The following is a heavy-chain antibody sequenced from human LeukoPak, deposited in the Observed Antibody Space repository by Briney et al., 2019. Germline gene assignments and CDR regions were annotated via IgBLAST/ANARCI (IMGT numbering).Heavy chain of an antibody. CDR3: ARVRGYCSSTICYRYYFDY. J-gene: IGHJ4*02. D-gene: IGHD2-2*01. V-gene: IGHV4-38-2*01. CDR1: DYSISSGYY. CDR2: XXXSGST. Sequence: SETLSLTCAVSDYSISSGYYWGWIRQPPGKXXXXXXXXXXSGSTYSNPSLKSRVTISVDTSKNQFSLKLTSVTAADTAVYYCARVRGYCSSTICYRYYFDYWGQGTLVTVSS.